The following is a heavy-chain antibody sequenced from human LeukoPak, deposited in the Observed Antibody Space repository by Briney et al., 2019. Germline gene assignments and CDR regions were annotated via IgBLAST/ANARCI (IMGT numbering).Heavy chain of an antibody. CDR1: GFTFSDYY. CDR3: GREGFSSSSSIYFDY. Sequence: GGSLRLSCAASGFTFSDYYMSWIRQAPGKGLEWVSYISSSGSTIYYADSVKGRFTISRDNAKNSLYLQMNSLRAEDTAVYYCGREGFSSSSSIYFDYWGRGTLVTVSS. CDR2: ISSSGSTI. D-gene: IGHD6-6*01. V-gene: IGHV3-11*01. J-gene: IGHJ4*02.